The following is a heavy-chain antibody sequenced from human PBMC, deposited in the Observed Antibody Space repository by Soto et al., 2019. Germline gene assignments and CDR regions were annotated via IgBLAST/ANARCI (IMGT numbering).Heavy chain of an antibody. CDR3: AHRGYGDYPRGNRFDP. V-gene: IGHV2-5*01. CDR2: IYWNEDK. CDR1: GFSLNTGGAG. Sequence: QITLRESGPTLVKPTQTLTLTCTFSGFSLNTGGAGVGWIRQSPGKALEWLALIYWNEDKRYSPSLKSRLTITKDNSKNQVGLTMNHMDPGDTATNYCAHRGYGDYPRGNRFDPWGPGTLVTVSS. D-gene: IGHD4-17*01. J-gene: IGHJ5*02.